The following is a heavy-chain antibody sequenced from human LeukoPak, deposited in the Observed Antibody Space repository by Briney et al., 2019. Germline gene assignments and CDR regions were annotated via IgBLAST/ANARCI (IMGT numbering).Heavy chain of an antibody. D-gene: IGHD2-15*01. Sequence: PSETLSLTCTFSGVSISSGGYYWSWIRQHPGKGLEWIGYIYYSGSTYYNPSLKSRVTISVGTSKNQFSLKLTSVTAADTAVYFCARCSHLGYCSGGSCYSGTSLDFWGQGTLVTVSS. CDR2: IYYSGST. J-gene: IGHJ4*02. CDR1: GVSISSGGYY. CDR3: ARCSHLGYCSGGSCYSGTSLDF. V-gene: IGHV4-31*03.